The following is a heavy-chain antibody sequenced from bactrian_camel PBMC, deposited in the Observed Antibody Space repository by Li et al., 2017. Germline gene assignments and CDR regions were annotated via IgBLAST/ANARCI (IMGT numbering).Heavy chain of an antibody. V-gene: IGHV3-2*01. CDR3: AARGPYCYTKYLYVTLL. CDR1: GYSRGSNC. CDR2: LYSRGGTP. D-gene: IGHD2*01. J-gene: IGHJ6*01. Sequence: HVQLVESGGGSVQAGGSLRLSCVVSGYSRGSNCVGWFHQAPGREREAVARLYSRGGTPFYADSVKGRFTISQDNTENTLYLQMNSLKPEDTAMYYCAARGPYCYTKYLYVTLLIGARDPGHRL.